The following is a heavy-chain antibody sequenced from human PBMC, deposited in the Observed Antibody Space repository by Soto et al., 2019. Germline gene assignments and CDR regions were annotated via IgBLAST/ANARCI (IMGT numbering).Heavy chain of an antibody. V-gene: IGHV1-18*01. Sequence: QVHLVQSGAEVKKPGASVKVSCKASDYIFISYGISWVGQAPGQGLEWMGWINTYNGNTKYAQKFQGRVTMTTDTSTSTADMALRSLRSDDTAVYYCARALLSSSSSNEYYDWFDPWGQGTLLTVSS. CDR3: ARALLSSSSSNEYYDWFDP. CDR1: DYIFISYG. CDR2: INTYNGNT. J-gene: IGHJ5*02. D-gene: IGHD6-6*01.